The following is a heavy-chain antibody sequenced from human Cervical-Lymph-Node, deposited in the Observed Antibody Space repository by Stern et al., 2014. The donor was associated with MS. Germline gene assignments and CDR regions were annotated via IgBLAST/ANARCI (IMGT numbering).Heavy chain of an antibody. CDR1: GGSISSSNW. V-gene: IGHV4-4*02. Sequence: QVQLQESGPGLVKPSGTLSLTCAVSGGSISSSNWWSWVRQPPGKGLELIGGIYHSGSTNNNPSPKSRVTISGDKSKTQFSLKLSSGTAADTAVYYCARDVFYCSSTSCCKWFDPWGQGTLVTVSS. J-gene: IGHJ5*02. CDR2: IYHSGST. D-gene: IGHD2-2*01. CDR3: ARDVFYCSSTSCCKWFDP.